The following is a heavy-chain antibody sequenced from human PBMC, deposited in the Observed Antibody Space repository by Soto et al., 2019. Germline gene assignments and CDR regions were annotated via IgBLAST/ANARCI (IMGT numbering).Heavy chain of an antibody. D-gene: IGHD6-19*01. Sequence: QVQLVQSGAEVKKPGASVKVSCKASGYTFTSYDINWVRQATGLGLEWMGWMNPNSGNTGYAQKFQGRVTMTRNTSISTAYMELSSLRSEDTAVYYCASGIAVAGLYYYYGMDVWGQGTTVTVSS. CDR1: GYTFTSYD. J-gene: IGHJ6*02. CDR2: MNPNSGNT. CDR3: ASGIAVAGLYYYYGMDV. V-gene: IGHV1-8*01.